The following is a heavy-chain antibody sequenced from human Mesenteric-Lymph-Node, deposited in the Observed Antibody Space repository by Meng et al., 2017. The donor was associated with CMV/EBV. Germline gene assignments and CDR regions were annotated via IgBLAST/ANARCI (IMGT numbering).Heavy chain of an antibody. V-gene: IGHV4-61*02. CDR2: IYTTGST. J-gene: IGHJ4*02. CDR1: GDSISSGNNY. Sequence: QVQLQESGPGLVKPSQTLSLTCPVSGDSISSGNNYWSWIRQPAGKGLEWIGRIYTTGSTSYNPSLKSRVTISVDTSKNQFSLTFRSVTAADTAMYYCARASCSGGTCCDPVFYFDYWGRGTLVTVSS. CDR3: ARASCSGGTCCDPVFYFDY. D-gene: IGHD2-15*01.